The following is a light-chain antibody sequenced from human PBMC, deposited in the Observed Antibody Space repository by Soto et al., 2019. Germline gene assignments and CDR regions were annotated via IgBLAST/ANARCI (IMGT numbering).Light chain of an antibody. CDR2: GAS. CDR3: QQYDRSPRT. J-gene: IGKJ1*01. V-gene: IGKV3-20*01. Sequence: DIVLTQSPGALSLSPGERATLSCRASQSVSSSFLALYQQKPGQAPRLLIYGASSRATGIPDRFSGSGSGTDFNLTISSLETEDFAVYYCQQYDRSPRTFGQGTKVEIK. CDR1: QSVSSSF.